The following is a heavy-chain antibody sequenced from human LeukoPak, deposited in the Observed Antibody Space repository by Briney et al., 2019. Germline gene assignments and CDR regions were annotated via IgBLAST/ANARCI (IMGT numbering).Heavy chain of an antibody. CDR2: IGGGGEST. CDR1: GFTFSSCA. V-gene: IGHV3-23*01. J-gene: IGHJ4*02. D-gene: IGHD1-26*01. CDR3: AKVLSGSQDY. Sequence: GGSLRLSCVGSGFTFSSCAMIWVRQAPGKGLEWVSTIGGGGESTYYADSVKGRFTISRDNSKNTVYLQMNSLRAEDTAVYYCAKVLSGSQDYWGQGTLVTVSS.